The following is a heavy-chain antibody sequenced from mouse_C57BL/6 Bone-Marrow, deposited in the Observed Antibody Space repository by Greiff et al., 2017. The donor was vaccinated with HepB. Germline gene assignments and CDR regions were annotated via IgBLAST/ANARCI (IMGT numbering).Heavy chain of an antibody. CDR1: GFNIKDDY. V-gene: IGHV14-4*01. Sequence: DVKLQESGAELVRPGASVKLSCTASGFNIKDDYMHWVKQRPEQGLEWIGWIDPENGDTEYASKFQGKATITADTSSNTAYLQLSSLTSEDTAVYYCTTLYYSNPYYFDYWGQGTTLTVSS. CDR2: IDPENGDT. D-gene: IGHD2-5*01. CDR3: TTLYYSNPYYFDY. J-gene: IGHJ2*01.